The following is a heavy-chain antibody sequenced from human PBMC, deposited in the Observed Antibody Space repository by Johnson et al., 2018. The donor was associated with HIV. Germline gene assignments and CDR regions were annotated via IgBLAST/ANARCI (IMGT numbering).Heavy chain of an antibody. D-gene: IGHD2/OR15-2a*01. CDR1: GFTFSSYA. Sequence: QVQLVESGGGVVQPGRSLRLSCAASGFTFSSYAMDWVRQAPGKGLEWVAVISNDGSSKYYADSVKGRFTISRDNSKNTLYLQMNSLRAEDTALYYCARDREYVLAWGWTLDVWGQGTMVTVSS. V-gene: IGHV3-30*03. CDR3: ARDREYVLAWGWTLDV. CDR2: ISNDGSSK. J-gene: IGHJ3*01.